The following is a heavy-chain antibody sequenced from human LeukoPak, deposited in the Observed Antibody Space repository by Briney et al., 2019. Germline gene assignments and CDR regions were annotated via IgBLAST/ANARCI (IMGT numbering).Heavy chain of an antibody. CDR3: XXXXXYSYGYFDY. CDR2: ISGSGGST. CDR1: GFTFSSYA. J-gene: IGHJ4*02. D-gene: IGHD5-18*01. V-gene: IGHV3-23*01. Sequence: PGGSLRLSCAASGFTFSSYAMSWVRQAPGKGLEWVSAISGSGGSTYYADSVKGRFTISRDNSKNTLYLQMNSLRAEDTAVYYCXXXXXYSYGYFDYWGQGTLVTVSS.